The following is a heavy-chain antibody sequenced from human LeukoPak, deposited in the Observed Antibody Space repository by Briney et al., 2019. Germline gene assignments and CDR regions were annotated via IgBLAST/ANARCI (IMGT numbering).Heavy chain of an antibody. J-gene: IGHJ4*02. CDR3: ARPPIGSSPLDY. CDR1: GGSISSSSYY. V-gene: IGHV4-39*01. Sequence: SETLSLTCTVSGGSISSSSYYWGWIHQPPGKGLEWIGSIYYSGSTYYNPSLKSRVTISVDTSKNQFSLKLSSVTAADTAVYYCARPPIGSSPLDYWGQGTLVTVSS. D-gene: IGHD1-1*01. CDR2: IYYSGST.